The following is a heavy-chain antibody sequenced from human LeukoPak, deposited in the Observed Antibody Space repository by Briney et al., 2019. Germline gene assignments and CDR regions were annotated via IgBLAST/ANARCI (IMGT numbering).Heavy chain of an antibody. CDR2: ISGSGGST. D-gene: IGHD3-16*02. Sequence: GGSLRLSCAASGFTFSSYAMTWVRQAPGKGLEWVSAISGSGGSTYYAESVMGRLTISRDNSKNTVYLQMNSLRGEDTAVHYGGGGGSDYVWGSYRGDYWGQGTLVTVSS. J-gene: IGHJ4*02. CDR3: GGGGSDYVWGSYRGDY. V-gene: IGHV3-23*01. CDR1: GFTFSSYA.